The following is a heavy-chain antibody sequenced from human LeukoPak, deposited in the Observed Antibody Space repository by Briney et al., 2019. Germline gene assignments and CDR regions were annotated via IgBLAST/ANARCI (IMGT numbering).Heavy chain of an antibody. D-gene: IGHD1-1*01. CDR3: ARVTTGSTTLDS. CDR2: VYYSGGT. V-gene: IGHV4-39*02. Sequence: SSETLSLTCAVSGASISSSIHYWGWDRQPPGKGLEWIGSVYYSGGTYYNPSLESRLTISVDTSNNRFSLKLKSVTAADTAVFYCARVTTGSTTLDSWGQGILVTVSS. J-gene: IGHJ5*01. CDR1: GASISSSIHY.